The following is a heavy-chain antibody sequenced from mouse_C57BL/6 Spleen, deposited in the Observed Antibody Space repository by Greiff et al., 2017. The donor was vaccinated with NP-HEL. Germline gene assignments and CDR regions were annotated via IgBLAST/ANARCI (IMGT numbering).Heavy chain of an antibody. CDR2: ISSGGDYI. J-gene: IGHJ1*03. CDR1: GFTFSSYA. D-gene: IGHD1-1*01. Sequence: EVKLMESGEGLVKPGGSLKLSCAASGFTFSSYAMSWVRQTPEKRLEWVAYISSGGDYIYYADTVKGRFTISRDNARNTLYLQMSSLKSEDTAMYYCTRADYYGSSLYWYFDVWGTGTTVTVSS. V-gene: IGHV5-9-1*02. CDR3: TRADYYGSSLYWYFDV.